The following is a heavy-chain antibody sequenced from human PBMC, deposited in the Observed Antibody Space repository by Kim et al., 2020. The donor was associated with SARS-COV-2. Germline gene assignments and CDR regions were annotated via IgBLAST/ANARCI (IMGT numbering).Heavy chain of an antibody. CDR1: GFTFNTYA. Sequence: GGSLRHSCAASGFTFNTYAMHWVRQAPGKGLEWLAVISYDGVNKYYADSVRGRFTISRDNSKNTLYLQMNSLRGDDTAVFYCARDRANYYYADYWGQGILVTVSS. V-gene: IGHV3-30*04. D-gene: IGHD3-10*01. CDR3: ARDRANYYYADY. J-gene: IGHJ4*02. CDR2: ISYDGVNK.